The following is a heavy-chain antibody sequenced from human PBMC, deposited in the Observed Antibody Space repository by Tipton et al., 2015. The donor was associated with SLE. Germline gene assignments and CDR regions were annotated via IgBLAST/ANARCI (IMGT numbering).Heavy chain of an antibody. CDR1: GFTFDDYA. CDR3: AKDMEGYYDSSGYDY. D-gene: IGHD3-22*01. CDR2: ISWNSGSI. Sequence: SLRLSCAASGFTFDDYAMHWARQAPGKGLEWVSGISWNSGSIGYADSVKGRFTISRDNAKNSLYLQMNSLRAEDTALYYCAKDMEGYYDSSGYDYWGQGTLVTVSS. V-gene: IGHV3-9*01. J-gene: IGHJ4*02.